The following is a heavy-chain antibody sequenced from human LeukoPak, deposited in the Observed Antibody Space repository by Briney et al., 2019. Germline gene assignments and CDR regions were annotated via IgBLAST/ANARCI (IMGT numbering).Heavy chain of an antibody. CDR2: VYYNGIT. CDR3: ASQLGGTTFH. V-gene: IGHV4-59*01. J-gene: IGHJ4*02. Sequence: KPSETPSPTRTLSCVSLKKYFWSWVPEPPREGLEWIGYVYYNGITNYNPSLKSRVSISLDTSKNQFSLRLNSVTAAETAVYYCASQLGGTTFHWGQGTLVTVSS. CDR1: CVSLKKYF. D-gene: IGHD1/OR15-1a*01.